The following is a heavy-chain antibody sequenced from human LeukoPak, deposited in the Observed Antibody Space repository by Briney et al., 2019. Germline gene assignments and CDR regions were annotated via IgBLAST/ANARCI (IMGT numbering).Heavy chain of an antibody. D-gene: IGHD6-13*01. Sequence: SETLSLTCTVSGGSISSYYWSWIRQPAGKGLEWIGRIYTSGSTNYNPSLKSRVTISVDKSKNQFSLKLSSVTAADTAAYYCAKGIAAAGLDYWGQGTLVTVSS. CDR2: IYTSGST. CDR1: GGSISSYY. V-gene: IGHV4-4*07. J-gene: IGHJ4*02. CDR3: AKGIAAAGLDY.